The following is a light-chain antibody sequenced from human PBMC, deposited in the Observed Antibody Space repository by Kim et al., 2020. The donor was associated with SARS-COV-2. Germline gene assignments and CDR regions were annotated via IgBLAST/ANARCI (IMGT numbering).Light chain of an antibody. Sequence: GQSITISCTGTSSDVGGYNYVSWYQQHPGKGPKLLIYDVTDWPSGVSNRFSDSKSGNTASLTISGLQPEDEADYYCSSYTNSGTLVFGGGTQLTVL. CDR2: DVT. J-gene: IGLJ2*01. CDR3: SSYTNSGTLV. V-gene: IGLV2-14*03. CDR1: SSDVGGYNY.